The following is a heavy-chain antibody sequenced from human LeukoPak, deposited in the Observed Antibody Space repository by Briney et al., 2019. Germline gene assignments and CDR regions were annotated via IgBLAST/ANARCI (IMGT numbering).Heavy chain of an antibody. V-gene: IGHV1-3*01. CDR3: ARGEYRNPLIDY. CDR2: INAGNGNT. J-gene: IGHJ4*02. Sequence: ASVKVSCKASGYTFTSYAMHWVRQASGQRLEWMGWINAGNGNTKYSQKFQRRVTITRDTSASTAYMELSSLRSEDTAVYYCARGEYRNPLIDYWGQETLVTVSS. CDR1: GYTFTSYA. D-gene: IGHD4-11*01.